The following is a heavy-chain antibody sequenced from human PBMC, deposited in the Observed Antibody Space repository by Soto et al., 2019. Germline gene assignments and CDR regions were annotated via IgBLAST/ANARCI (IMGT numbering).Heavy chain of an antibody. J-gene: IGHJ6*02. Sequence: GGSLRLSCAGSGFTFGDSYMSWIRQAPGKGLEWLSYISPGSRYPAYADSVKGRFTISRDNSKDTLYLQMNSLRAEDTAVYYCAKEYSSSSLGYYYYGMDVWGQGTTVTVSS. CDR2: ISPGSRYP. D-gene: IGHD6-6*01. V-gene: IGHV3-11*06. CDR1: GFTFGDSY. CDR3: AKEYSSSSLGYYYYGMDV.